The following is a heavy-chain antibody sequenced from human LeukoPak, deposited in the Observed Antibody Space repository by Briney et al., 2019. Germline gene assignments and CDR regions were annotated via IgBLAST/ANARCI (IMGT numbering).Heavy chain of an antibody. CDR2: IYYSGST. CDR3: AREVTAAPFGY. D-gene: IGHD2-21*02. Sequence: SETLSLTCTVSGGSISSYYWSWIRQPPGKGLGWIGCIYYSGSTNYNPSLKSRVTISVDTSKNQFSLKLSSVTAADTAVYYCAREVTAAPFGYWGQGTLVTVSS. J-gene: IGHJ4*02. V-gene: IGHV4-59*01. CDR1: GGSISSYY.